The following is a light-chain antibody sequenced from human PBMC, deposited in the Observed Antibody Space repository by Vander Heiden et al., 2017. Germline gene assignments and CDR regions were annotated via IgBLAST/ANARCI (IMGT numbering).Light chain of an antibody. CDR2: AAS. CDR1: QSISSY. V-gene: IGKV1-39*01. Sequence: DITMTQPPSSLSASVGDRVTITCRASQSISSYLNWYQQKPGKAPKLLIYAASSLQSGVPSRFSGSGSGTDFTLTISSLQPEDFATYYCQQSYSTPYTFGQGTKLEIK. J-gene: IGKJ2*01. CDR3: QQSYSTPYT.